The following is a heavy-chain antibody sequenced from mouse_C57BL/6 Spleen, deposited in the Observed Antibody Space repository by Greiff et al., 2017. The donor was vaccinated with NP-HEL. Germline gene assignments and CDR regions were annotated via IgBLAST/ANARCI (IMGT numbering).Heavy chain of an antibody. CDR2: INPYNGGT. D-gene: IGHD4-1*01. J-gene: IGHJ4*01. V-gene: IGHV1-19*01. CDR3: ARSGTWVYAMDY. Sequence: EVQLVESGPVLVKPGASVKMSCKASGYTFTDYYMNWVKQSHGKSLEWIGVINPYNGGTSYNQKFKGKATLTVDKSSSTAYMGLNSLTSEDSAVYYCARSGTWVYAMDYWGQGTSVTVSS. CDR1: GYTFTDYY.